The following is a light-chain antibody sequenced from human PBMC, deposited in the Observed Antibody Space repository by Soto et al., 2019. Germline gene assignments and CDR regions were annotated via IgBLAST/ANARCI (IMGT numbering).Light chain of an antibody. J-gene: IGLJ2*01. CDR1: SSDVGGYNY. V-gene: IGLV2-14*01. CDR2: EVS. Sequence: QSALTQPASVSGSPGQSITISCTGTSSDVGGYNYVSWYQHHPGKAPKLIIYEVSNRPSGVSDRFSGSKSGNTASLTISGLQAEDEADYYCSSYTTTSTPVLFAGGTKVTVL. CDR3: SSYTTTSTPVL.